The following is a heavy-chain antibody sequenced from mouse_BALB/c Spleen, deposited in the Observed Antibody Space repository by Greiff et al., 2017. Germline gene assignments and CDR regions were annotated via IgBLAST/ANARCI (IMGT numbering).Heavy chain of an antibody. CDR1: GFTLSSYT. CDR3: TREVDGLDY. V-gene: IGHV5-6-4*01. J-gene: IGHJ2*01. CDR2: ISSGGSYT. D-gene: IGHD1-1*02. Sequence: DVKLVESGGGLVKPGGSLKLSCAASGFTLSSYTMSWVRQTPGKRLEWVATISSGGSYTYYPASVKGRFTITRDNAKNALYLQMSSLKSEDTAMYYCTREVDGLDYWGQGTTLTVSS.